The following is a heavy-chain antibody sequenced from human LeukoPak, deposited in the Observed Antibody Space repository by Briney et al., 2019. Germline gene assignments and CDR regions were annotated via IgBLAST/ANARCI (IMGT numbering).Heavy chain of an antibody. D-gene: IGHD4-17*01. CDR1: GYTFTSYG. CDR3: ARCYGDYLGLDFDY. J-gene: IGHJ4*02. V-gene: IGHV1-18*01. Sequence: ASVKVSCKASGYTFTSYGISWVRQAPGQGLEWMGWISAYNGNTNYARKLQGRVTMTTDTSTSTAYMELRSLRSDDTAVYYCARCYGDYLGLDFDYWGQGTLVTVSS. CDR2: ISAYNGNT.